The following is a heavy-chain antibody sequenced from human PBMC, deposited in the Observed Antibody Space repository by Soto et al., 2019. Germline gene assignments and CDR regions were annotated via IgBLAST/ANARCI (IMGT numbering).Heavy chain of an antibody. D-gene: IGHD3-3*01. V-gene: IGHV1-69*06. J-gene: IGHJ4*02. CDR2: IIPISGAT. Sequence: QVQLVQSGAEVKKPGSSVKASCTPSGNTVSYYSINWVRQAPGQGPEWMGGIIPISGATNYAQSFQGRVTITVDKSASTAYMELNSLRSEDTAVYFCARGAIYGVTYFDYWGQGTLVTVSS. CDR1: GNTVSYYS. CDR3: ARGAIYGVTYFDY.